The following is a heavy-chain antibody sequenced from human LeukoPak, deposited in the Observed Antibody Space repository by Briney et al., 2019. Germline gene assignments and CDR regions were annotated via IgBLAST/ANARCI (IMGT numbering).Heavy chain of an antibody. D-gene: IGHD3-10*01. CDR3: ARADYYGSGSYYINFDY. V-gene: IGHV4-34*01. Sequence: SETLSLTCAVYGGSFSGYYWSWIRQPPGKGLEWIGEINHSGSTNYNPSLKSRVTISVDTSKNQFSLKLSSVTAADTAVYYCARADYYGSGSYYINFDYWGQGTLVTVSS. J-gene: IGHJ4*02. CDR2: INHSGST. CDR1: GGSFSGYY.